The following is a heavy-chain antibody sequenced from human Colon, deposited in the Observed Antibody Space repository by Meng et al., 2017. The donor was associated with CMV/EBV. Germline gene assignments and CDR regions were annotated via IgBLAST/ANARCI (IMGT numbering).Heavy chain of an antibody. J-gene: IGHJ4*02. CDR1: GYTFTAYY. V-gene: IGHV1-2*02. CDR3: ARGGPARGELPLY. Sequence: ASVKVSCKTSGYTFTAYYIHWVRQAPRQGLEWMGWIDPNIGVTDYSQKFQGRVTMTSDMSIDTAYMELSRLGSDDTAVYYCARGGPARGELPLYGGQGTLVTVSS. CDR2: IDPNIGVT. D-gene: IGHD3-16*01.